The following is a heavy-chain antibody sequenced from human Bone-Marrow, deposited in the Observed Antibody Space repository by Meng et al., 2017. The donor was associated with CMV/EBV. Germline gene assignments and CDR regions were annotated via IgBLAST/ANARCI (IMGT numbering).Heavy chain of an antibody. D-gene: IGHD1-1*01. CDR3: ARDNDVGMPSSP. J-gene: IGHJ5*02. CDR2: IYYSGST. Sequence: SETLSLTCTVSGGSISSYYWSWIRQPPGKGLEWIGYIYYSGSTYYNPSLKSRVTISVDTSKNQFSLKLSSVTAADTAVYYCARDNDVGMPSSPWGQGTRVTVSS. CDR1: GGSISSYY. V-gene: IGHV4-59*12.